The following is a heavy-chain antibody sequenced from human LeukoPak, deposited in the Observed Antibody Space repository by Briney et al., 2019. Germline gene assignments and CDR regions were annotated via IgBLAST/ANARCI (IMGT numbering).Heavy chain of an antibody. Sequence: GGSLRLSCAASGFTFNNFGMHWVRQAPGKGLEWVSFIGYEGVHKYYADSVKGRFTISKDNSRATLYLQMNSLRPEDTAVYYCAKDLHGGYSSDYWGQGTLVTVFS. D-gene: IGHD4-23*01. CDR2: IGYEGVHK. V-gene: IGHV3-30*02. CDR3: AKDLHGGYSSDY. CDR1: GFTFNNFG. J-gene: IGHJ4*02.